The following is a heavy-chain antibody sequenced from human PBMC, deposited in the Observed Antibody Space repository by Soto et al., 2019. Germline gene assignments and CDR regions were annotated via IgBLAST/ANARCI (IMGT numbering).Heavy chain of an antibody. Sequence: GESLQISCNGSGCIHSEYWIGWVRQLPEKGLEWMGIIYPSDSDTRYSPSFRHHVTSTVDKSTSSTYLQSYTLNASYTAMYYLASRITNFRSYYYAIHFRGQGTTVTVSS. J-gene: IGHJ6*02. CDR1: GCIHSEYW. V-gene: IGHV5-51*01. CDR3: ASRITNFRSYYYAIHF. D-gene: IGHD2-8*01. CDR2: IYPSDSDT.